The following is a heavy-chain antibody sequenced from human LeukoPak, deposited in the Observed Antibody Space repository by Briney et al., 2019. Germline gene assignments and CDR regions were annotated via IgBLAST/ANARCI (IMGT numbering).Heavy chain of an antibody. CDR3: TSQTYSGSEKYYFDC. J-gene: IGHJ4*02. Sequence: PGGSLRLSCATSGFTFSSYSMSWVRQAPGKGLEWVSIVSKTGAYTYYADSVNGRFTVSRDNSGNTLYLQMRSLRAEDTAIYYCTSQTYSGSEKYYFDCWGQGTLVTVSS. CDR1: GFTFSSYS. CDR2: VSKTGAYT. V-gene: IGHV3-23*01. D-gene: IGHD1-26*01.